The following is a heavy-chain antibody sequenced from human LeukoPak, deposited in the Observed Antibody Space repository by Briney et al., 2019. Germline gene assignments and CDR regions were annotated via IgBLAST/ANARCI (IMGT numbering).Heavy chain of an antibody. J-gene: IGHJ3*02. CDR3: AKDRDYYDSSGYHTDAFDI. Sequence: GGSLRLSCAASGFTFSSYGMHWVRQAPGKGVEGGAVICYDGSNKYYADSVKGRFTISRDNSKNTLYLQMNSLRAGDTAVYHCAKDRDYYDSSGYHTDAFDIWGQGTMVTVSS. CDR2: ICYDGSNK. CDR1: GFTFSSYG. V-gene: IGHV3-33*06. D-gene: IGHD3-22*01.